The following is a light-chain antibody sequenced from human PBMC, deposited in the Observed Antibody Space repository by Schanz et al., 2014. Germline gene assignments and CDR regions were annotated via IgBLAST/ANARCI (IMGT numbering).Light chain of an antibody. Sequence: QSALTQPASVSGSPGQSITISCTGTSSDIGGRAYVSWYQQRPGKAPQLILYDVNSRPSGVSNRFSGSKSGNTASLTISGLQAEDEADYHCSSYAGSLRVFGGGTKLTVL. V-gene: IGLV2-14*01. CDR2: DVN. CDR1: SSDIGGRAY. J-gene: IGLJ2*01. CDR3: SSYAGSLRV.